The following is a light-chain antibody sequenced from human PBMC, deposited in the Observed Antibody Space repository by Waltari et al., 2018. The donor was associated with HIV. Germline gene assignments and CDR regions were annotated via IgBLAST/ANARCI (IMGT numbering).Light chain of an antibody. J-gene: IGKJ4*01. Sequence: DVVMTQSPLSLPVTLGQPASIYCRSSRTLVYFEGKLYLNWFHQRPGQSPRRRIYTVSNRDLGVPDRFSGSGSGTEFTLRISRVEAEDVGVYYCMQGTHWPFTFVGGTMVEI. CDR2: TVS. CDR1: RTLVYFEGKLY. CDR3: MQGTHWPFT. V-gene: IGKV2-30*01.